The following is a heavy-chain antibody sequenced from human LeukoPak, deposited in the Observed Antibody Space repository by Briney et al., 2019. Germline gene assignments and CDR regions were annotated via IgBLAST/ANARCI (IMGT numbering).Heavy chain of an antibody. Sequence: GGSLRLSCAASGFTFSSYWMSWVRQAPGKGLEWVSNIKKDGSEKYYVESVKGRFTMSRENAKNSLYMQMNSLRAEYTAVYYCARDGVTWEYSSSPEYYFDYWGQGNLVTVS. V-gene: IGHV3-7*01. D-gene: IGHD6-6*01. CDR3: ARDGVTWEYSSSPEYYFDY. J-gene: IGHJ4*02. CDR1: GFTFSSYW. CDR2: IKKDGSEK.